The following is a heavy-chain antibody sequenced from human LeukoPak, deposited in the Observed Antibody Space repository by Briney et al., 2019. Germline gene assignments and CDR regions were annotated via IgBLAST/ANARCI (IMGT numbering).Heavy chain of an antibody. CDR1: GYTFTSYG. CDR3: ARESRGLRNFWSGYYTGYYYYYMDV. CDR2: ISAYNGNT. J-gene: IGHJ6*03. Sequence: ASVKVSCKASGYTFTSYGISWVRQAPRQGLEWMGWISAYNGNTNYAQKLQGRVTMTTDTSTSTAYMELRSLRSDDTAVYYCARESRGLRNFWSGYYTGYYYYYMDVWGKGTTVTVSS. V-gene: IGHV1-18*01. D-gene: IGHD3-3*01.